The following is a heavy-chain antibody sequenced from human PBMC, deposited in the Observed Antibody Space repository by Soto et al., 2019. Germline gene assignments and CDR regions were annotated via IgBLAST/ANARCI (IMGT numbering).Heavy chain of an antibody. D-gene: IGHD5-12*01. CDR2: IFPSGST. V-gene: IGHV4-4*02. J-gene: IGHJ5*02. CDR1: DDSISSSNW. CDR3: ARRATAELPSNWFDP. Sequence: QIQLQESGPGLVKPSGTLSLTCAVSDDSISSSNWWSWVRQPPGRRLEWIGEIFPSGSTNYNPSLISRVTISIDKSKNQFSLNLFSVTAADTAVYYCARRATAELPSNWFDPWGQGTLVIVSS.